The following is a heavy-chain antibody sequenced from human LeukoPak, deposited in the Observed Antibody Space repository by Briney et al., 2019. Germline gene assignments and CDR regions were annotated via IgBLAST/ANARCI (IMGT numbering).Heavy chain of an antibody. V-gene: IGHV4-39*01. CDR3: ARHLLVYYDFWSGPDY. CDR2: IYYSGST. CDR1: GGSISSSSYY. Sequence: SSETLSLTCTVSGGSISSSSYYWGWIRQPPGKGLEWIGSIYYSGSTYYNPSLKSRVTISVDTSKNQFSLKLSSVTAADTAVYYCARHLLVYYDFWSGPDYWGQGTLVTVSS. J-gene: IGHJ4*02. D-gene: IGHD3-3*01.